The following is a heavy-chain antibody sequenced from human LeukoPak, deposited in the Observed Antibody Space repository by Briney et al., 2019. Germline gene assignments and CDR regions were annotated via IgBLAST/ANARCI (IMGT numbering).Heavy chain of an antibody. CDR3: ASHHTNWGSDY. CDR1: GFTFSSYS. V-gene: IGHV3-21*01. J-gene: IGHJ4*02. Sequence: KAGVSLRLSCAASGFTFSSYSMNWVRQAPGKGLEWVSSISSSSSYIYYADSVKGRFTISRDNAKNSVYLQMNSLRAEETAVYYCASHHTNWGSDYWGEGTLVTVSS. CDR2: ISSSSSYI. D-gene: IGHD7-27*01.